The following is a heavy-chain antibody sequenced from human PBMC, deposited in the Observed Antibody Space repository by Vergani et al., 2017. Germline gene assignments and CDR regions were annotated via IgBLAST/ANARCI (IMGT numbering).Heavy chain of an antibody. Sequence: QVQLVQSGAEVKKPGASVKVSCKASGYTFTGYYMHWVRQAPGQGLEWMGWINPNSGGTNYAQKFQGWVTMTRDTSISTAYMVLSRLRSDDTAVYYLARWAAREYYYYYYMDVWGKGTTVTVSS. J-gene: IGHJ6*03. V-gene: IGHV1-2*04. CDR1: GYTFTGYY. CDR3: ARWAAREYYYYYYMDV. D-gene: IGHD6-6*01. CDR2: INPNSGGT.